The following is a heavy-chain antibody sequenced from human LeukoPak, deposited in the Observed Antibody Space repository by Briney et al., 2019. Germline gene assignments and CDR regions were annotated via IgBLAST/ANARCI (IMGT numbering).Heavy chain of an antibody. D-gene: IGHD2-15*01. J-gene: IGHJ5*02. Sequence: ASVKVSCKASGYTFTGYYMHWVRQAPGQGLEWMGWISAYNGNTNYAQKLQGRVTMTTDTSSSTAYMELRSLRSDDTAVYYCANLLGYCSGGSCYGTWGQGTLVTVSS. CDR3: ANLLGYCSGGSCYGT. CDR2: ISAYNGNT. V-gene: IGHV1-18*04. CDR1: GYTFTGYY.